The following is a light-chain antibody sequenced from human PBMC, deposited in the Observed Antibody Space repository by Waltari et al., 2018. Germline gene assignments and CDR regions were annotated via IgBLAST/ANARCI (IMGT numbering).Light chain of an antibody. CDR3: SSYTSSSTLGVV. V-gene: IGLV2-14*01. CDR1: SSDVGGYNY. Sequence: QSALTQPASVSGSPGQSITISCTGTSSDVGGYNYVSWYQQHPGKAPKLMIYEVSNRPSGVSNRFSGSKSGNTASLTISVLQAEDEADYYCSSYTSSSTLGVVFGGGTKLTVL. CDR2: EVS. J-gene: IGLJ2*01.